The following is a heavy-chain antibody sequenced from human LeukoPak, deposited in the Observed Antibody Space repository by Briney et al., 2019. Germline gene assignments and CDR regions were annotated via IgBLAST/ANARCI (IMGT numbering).Heavy chain of an antibody. D-gene: IGHD4-11*01. CDR3: AKDQTLDLQGYFDY. J-gene: IGHJ4*02. Sequence: PGGSLRLSCAASGFTFSSYAMSWVRQAPGKGLEWVSGISGSGDNTEYTDSVKGRFTISRDNAKNTLHLQMNSLRAADTAVYYCAKDQTLDLQGYFDYWGQGTLVTVSS. V-gene: IGHV3-23*01. CDR1: GFTFSSYA. CDR2: ISGSGDNT.